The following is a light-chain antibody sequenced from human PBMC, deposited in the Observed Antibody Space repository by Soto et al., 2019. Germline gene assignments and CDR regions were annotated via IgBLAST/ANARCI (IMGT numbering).Light chain of an antibody. Sequence: EIVMTQSPATLSVSPGERATLSCRASQSVSSNLAWYQQKPGQAPRLLIHGASTRATGIPARFSGSGSGTEFTLTISSLQSEDFAVYYWQQYNNWPQTFGQGTKVEIK. CDR3: QQYNNWPQT. CDR2: GAS. J-gene: IGKJ1*01. CDR1: QSVSSN. V-gene: IGKV3-15*01.